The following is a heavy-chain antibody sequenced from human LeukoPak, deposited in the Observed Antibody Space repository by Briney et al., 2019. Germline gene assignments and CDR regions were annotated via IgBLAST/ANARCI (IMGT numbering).Heavy chain of an antibody. CDR2: ISRSSSTI. J-gene: IGHJ3*02. CDR1: GFTFSNYS. D-gene: IGHD3-22*01. Sequence: PGGSLRLSCAASGFTFSNYSMNWVRQAPGKRLEWVSYISRSSSTIYYSDSVKGRFTISRDNAKNSLHLQMNSLRAEDTAVYYCARDPYYYESSGYFFGAFDIWGQGTMVTVSS. CDR3: ARDPYYYESSGYFFGAFDI. V-gene: IGHV3-48*04.